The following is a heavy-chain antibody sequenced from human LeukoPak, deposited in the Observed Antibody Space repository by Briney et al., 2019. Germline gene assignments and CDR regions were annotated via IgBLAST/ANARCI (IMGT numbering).Heavy chain of an antibody. CDR3: ARDPRRGYSYQDY. J-gene: IGHJ4*02. D-gene: IGHD5-18*01. V-gene: IGHV3-7*01. CDR2: IKQDGREK. CDR1: GFTFNSYA. Sequence: QAGGSLRLSCSASGFTFNSYAMTWVRQAPGKGREWVANIKQDGREKYYVDSVKGRFTISRDNAKNSLYLQMNSLRAEDTAVYYCARDPRRGYSYQDYWGQGTLVTVSS.